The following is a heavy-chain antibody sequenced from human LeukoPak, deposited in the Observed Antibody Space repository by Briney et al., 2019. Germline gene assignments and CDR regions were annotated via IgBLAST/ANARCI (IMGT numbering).Heavy chain of an antibody. J-gene: IGHJ4*02. Sequence: PGGSLRLSCAVSGLTFTGARLRWVRQAPGKGLEWVGRIKSKTDGETTDYAAPVRGRFTISRDDSKNTLYLQISSLKIEDTGVYYWATDDPHWSHWGQGTLVTVSS. D-gene: IGHD3-3*02. CDR3: ATDDPHWSH. CDR2: IKSKTDGETT. CDR1: GLTFTGAR. V-gene: IGHV3-15*01.